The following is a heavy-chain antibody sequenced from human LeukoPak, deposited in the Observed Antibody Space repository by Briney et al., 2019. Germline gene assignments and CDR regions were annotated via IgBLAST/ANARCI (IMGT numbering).Heavy chain of an antibody. D-gene: IGHD1-26*01. V-gene: IGHV1-3*04. J-gene: IGHJ3*02. Sequence: GSVKVSCKTSGYTFTRYTIHWMRQAPGQGLEWMGWINTDNGKTKYPQQFQGRVTSIRDTSANTVYMELSSLGSEDTATYYCARGGSGATFDIWGQGTMVTVSS. CDR2: INTDNGKT. CDR3: ARGGSGATFDI. CDR1: GYTFTRYT.